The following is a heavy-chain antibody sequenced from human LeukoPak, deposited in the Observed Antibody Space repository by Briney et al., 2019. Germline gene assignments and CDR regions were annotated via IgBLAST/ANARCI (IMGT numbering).Heavy chain of an antibody. D-gene: IGHD1-20*01. J-gene: IGHJ4*02. Sequence: GGSLRLSCTASGFTFNTYWMGWVRLTPGKGLEWVANIKPDGNDQYYVDSLKGRFTISRDNAKNSLYLQMNSLRAEDTAVYYCSTIGFNWDYWGQGTLVTVSS. CDR2: IKPDGNDQ. CDR3: STIGFNWDY. V-gene: IGHV3-7*01. CDR1: GFTFNTYW.